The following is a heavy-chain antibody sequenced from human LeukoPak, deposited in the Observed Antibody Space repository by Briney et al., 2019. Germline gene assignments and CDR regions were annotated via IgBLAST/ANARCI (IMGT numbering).Heavy chain of an antibody. D-gene: IGHD5-18*01. CDR3: ARDRRYSYIDY. Sequence: PGGSLRLSCAASEFTFSNYWMNWVRQAPGKGLEWVANIKQNGSEKYYVDSVKGRFTISRDNAKNSLYLQMNSLRAEDTAVYYCARDRRYSYIDYWGQARQATV. CDR1: EFTFSNYW. CDR2: IKQNGSEK. V-gene: IGHV3-7*04. J-gene: IGHJ4*02.